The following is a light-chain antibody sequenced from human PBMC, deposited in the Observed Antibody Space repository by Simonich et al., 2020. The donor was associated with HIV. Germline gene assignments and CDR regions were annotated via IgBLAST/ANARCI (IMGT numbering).Light chain of an antibody. J-gene: IGKJ1*01. CDR3: QQYYGTPPT. CDR2: WAS. CDR1: QSVLYSSNHKDH. V-gene: IGKV4-1*01. Sequence: DIVMTQSPDSLAVSLGERATINCKSNQSVLYSSNHKDHLAWYQQKPGQPPKLLIYWASTRESGVPDRFSGGGSGTDFTLTISSLQTEDVAVYYCQQYYGTPPTFGQGTKVEIK.